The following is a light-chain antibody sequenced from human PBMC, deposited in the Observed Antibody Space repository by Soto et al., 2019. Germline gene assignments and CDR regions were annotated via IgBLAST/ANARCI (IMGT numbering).Light chain of an antibody. Sequence: DIQMTQSPSSLFASVGDTVTITCQASQDISNYLNWYQQKPGKAPKLLIYAASILETGVPSRFSGSGSGTDFTFTISRLQPEDIATYYCQHYDNLLFTFGPGTKVDFK. J-gene: IGKJ3*01. CDR1: QDISNY. CDR3: QHYDNLLFT. CDR2: AAS. V-gene: IGKV1-33*01.